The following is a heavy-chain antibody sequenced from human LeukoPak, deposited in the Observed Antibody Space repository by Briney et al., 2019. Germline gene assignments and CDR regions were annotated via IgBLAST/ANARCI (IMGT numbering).Heavy chain of an antibody. D-gene: IGHD1-1*01. V-gene: IGHV3-7*01. CDR1: GFTFSSYG. J-gene: IGHJ4*02. CDR3: AKLLGDATTYDY. CDR2: IKEDGSAK. Sequence: GGSLRLSCAASGFTFSSYGIHWVRQAPGKGLEWVADIKEDGSAKYYVDSVKGRFTISRDNARNLLFLQMNTLRAEDTAVYYCAKLLGDATTYDYWGQGALVTVSS.